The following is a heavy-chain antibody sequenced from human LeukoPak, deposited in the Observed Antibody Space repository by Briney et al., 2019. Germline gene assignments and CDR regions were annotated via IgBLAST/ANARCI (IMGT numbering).Heavy chain of an antibody. D-gene: IGHD2-15*01. CDR3: ARVVTRVGYYYYYYMDV. V-gene: IGHV4-4*07. CDR1: GGSISSHY. J-gene: IGHJ6*03. CDR2: IYTSGST. Sequence: SETLSLTCTVSGGSISSHYWSWIRQPAGKGLEWIGRIYTSGSTNYNPSLKSRVTMSVDTSKNQFSLKLSSVTAADTAVYYCARVVTRVGYYYYYYMDVWGKGTTVTISS.